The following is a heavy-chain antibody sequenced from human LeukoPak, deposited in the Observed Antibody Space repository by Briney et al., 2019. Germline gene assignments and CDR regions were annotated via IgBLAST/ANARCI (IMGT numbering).Heavy chain of an antibody. J-gene: IGHJ3*02. V-gene: IGHV1-18*01. D-gene: IGHD6-6*01. CDR2: ISAYNGNT. CDR3: ARDFSPTYSSSTSYAFDI. CDR1: GYTFTSYG. Sequence: ASVKGSCKASGYTFTSYGISWVRQAPGQGLEWMGWISAYNGNTNYAQKLQGRVTMTTDTSTSTAYMELRSLRSDDTAVYYCARDFSPTYSSSTSYAFDIWGQGTMVTVSS.